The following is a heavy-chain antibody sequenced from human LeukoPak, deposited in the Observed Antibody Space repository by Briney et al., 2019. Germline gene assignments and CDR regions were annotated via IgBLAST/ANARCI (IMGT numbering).Heavy chain of an antibody. V-gene: IGHV6-1*01. CDR1: GDSVSSNSAA. Sequence: SQTLSLTFAISGDSVSSNSAAWNWLRQSPSRGLEWLGRTYCRSKWYNDYAVSVRSRVTINPDTSKNQFSLQLNSVTPEDTAVYYCAKYRSDSRTFDYWGQGTLVTVSS. D-gene: IGHD2-15*01. CDR2: TYCRSKWYN. CDR3: AKYRSDSRTFDY. J-gene: IGHJ4*02.